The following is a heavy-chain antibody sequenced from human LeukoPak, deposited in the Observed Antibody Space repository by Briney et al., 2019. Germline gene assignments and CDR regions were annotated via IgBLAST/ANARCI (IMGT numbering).Heavy chain of an antibody. CDR1: GFTFSSYG. V-gene: IGHV3-33*06. D-gene: IGHD6-19*01. Sequence: GGSLRLSCAASGFTFSSYGMHWVRQAPGKGLEWLALIWDDGSKEKYADSVKGRFTISRDNSKNTLYLQMNSLRAEDTAVYYCAKAATPWLVRGDYFDYWGQGTLVTVSS. CDR3: AKAATPWLVRGDYFDY. CDR2: IWDDGSKE. J-gene: IGHJ4*02.